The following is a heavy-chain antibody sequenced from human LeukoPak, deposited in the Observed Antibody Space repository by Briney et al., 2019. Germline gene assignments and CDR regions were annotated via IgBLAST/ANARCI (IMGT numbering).Heavy chain of an antibody. D-gene: IGHD6-6*01. CDR3: ARLGVRYSTSSWWFDP. Sequence: SETLSLTCTVSGGSINGYYWSWIRQPPGKGLEWIGSVYHSGSTNYSPSLKSRVTTSIDTSKNQFSLNLSSVTAADTAVYYCARLGVRYSTSSWWFDPWGRGTLVTVSS. CDR2: VYHSGST. J-gene: IGHJ5*02. V-gene: IGHV4-59*08. CDR1: GGSINGYY.